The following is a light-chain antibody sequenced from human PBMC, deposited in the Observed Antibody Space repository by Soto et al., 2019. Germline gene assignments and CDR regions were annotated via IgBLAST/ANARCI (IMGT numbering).Light chain of an antibody. CDR1: SNDVGHFNY. CDR3: TSFTTSNTFV. CDR2: DVS. Sequence: QSLLAQPASVSGSPGQSITISCPETSNDVGHFNYFSWFQQHPGTAPKLLIFDVSNWPSGVSDRVSGSKPGNTASLTISGLQPEDEADYYCTSFTTSNTFVFGSGTKVTGL. J-gene: IGLJ1*01. V-gene: IGLV2-14*03.